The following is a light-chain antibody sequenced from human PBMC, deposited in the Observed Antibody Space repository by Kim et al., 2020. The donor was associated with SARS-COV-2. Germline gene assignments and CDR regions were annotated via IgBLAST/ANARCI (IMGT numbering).Light chain of an antibody. V-gene: IGLV3-19*01. J-gene: IGLJ2*01. CDR1: SLRSYY. CDR3: NSRDSNDNVV. CDR2: GKN. Sequence: SSELTQDPAVSVALGQTVRITCHGDSLRSYYATWYQQKPGQAPIVVIYGKNNRPSGIPDRFSGSSSGNTASLTITGTQAGDEADYYCNSRDSNDNVVFGGGTQRTV.